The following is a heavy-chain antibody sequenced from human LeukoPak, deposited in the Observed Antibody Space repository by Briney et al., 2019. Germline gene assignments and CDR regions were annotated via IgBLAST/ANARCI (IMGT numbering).Heavy chain of an antibody. CDR3: ARSLGKWSLDY. CDR1: GYTFSNYA. D-gene: IGHD2-15*01. V-gene: IGHV3-23*01. J-gene: IGHJ4*02. CDR2: ISGSGAST. Sequence: GGSLRLSCAVSGYTFSNYAMGWVRQAPGKGLEWVSAISGSGASTYYADSVKGRFTISRDNSKNTLYLQMNSLRSEDTAVYYCARSLGKWSLDYWGQGTLVTVSS.